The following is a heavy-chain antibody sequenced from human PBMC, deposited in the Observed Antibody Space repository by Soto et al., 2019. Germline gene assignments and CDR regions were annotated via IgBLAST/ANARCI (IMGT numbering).Heavy chain of an antibody. CDR1: GGSISSGGYY. J-gene: IGHJ5*02. CDR2: IYYSGST. V-gene: IGHV4-31*03. CDR3: ARDIAGSIWFDP. D-gene: IGHD3-10*01. Sequence: SETLSLTCTVSGGSISSGGYYWSWIRQHPGKGLEWIGYIYYSGSTYYNPSLKSRVTISVDTSKNQFPLKLSSVTAADTAVYYCARDIAGSIWFDPWGQGTLVTVSS.